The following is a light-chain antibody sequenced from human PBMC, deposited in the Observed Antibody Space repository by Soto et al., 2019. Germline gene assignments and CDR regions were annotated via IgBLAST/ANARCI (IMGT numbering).Light chain of an antibody. V-gene: IGLV2-8*01. Sequence: QSVLTQPPSASGSPGQSVTISCTGTSSDVGGYNCVSWYQQHPGKAPKLMIYEVTKRPSGVPNRFSGSRSGNTASLTVSGLQAEDEADYYCSSYAGSNNYVFGTGTNFTVL. CDR3: SSYAGSNNYV. J-gene: IGLJ1*01. CDR2: EVT. CDR1: SSDVGGYNC.